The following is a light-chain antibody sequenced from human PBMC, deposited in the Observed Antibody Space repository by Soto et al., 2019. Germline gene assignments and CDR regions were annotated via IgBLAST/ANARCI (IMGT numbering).Light chain of an antibody. CDR2: GAF. CDR3: QQNNNWPRT. J-gene: IGKJ1*01. V-gene: IGKV3-15*01. Sequence: ETVMTQSPATLSVSPGERATLSCRASQSVNSDLAWYQKKPGQAPRLLIYGAFTRATGIPARFSGGGSGTEFTLTISSLQSEDFAVYYCQQNNNWPRTFGQGTKVEIK. CDR1: QSVNSD.